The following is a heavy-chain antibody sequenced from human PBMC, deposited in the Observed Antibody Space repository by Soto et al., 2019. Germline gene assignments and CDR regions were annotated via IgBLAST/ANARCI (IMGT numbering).Heavy chain of an antibody. J-gene: IGHJ4*02. CDR2: INTVGSGT. Sequence: PGGSLRLSCAASGFTFSSNWMHWVRQAPGKGLVWVSRINTVGSGTTYADSVKGRFTISRDNAKNTLYLQMNSLRADDTAVYYCARGRIAVAGTGYYFDYWGQGT. CDR3: ARGRIAVAGTGYYFDY. CDR1: GFTFSSNW. V-gene: IGHV3-74*01. D-gene: IGHD6-19*01.